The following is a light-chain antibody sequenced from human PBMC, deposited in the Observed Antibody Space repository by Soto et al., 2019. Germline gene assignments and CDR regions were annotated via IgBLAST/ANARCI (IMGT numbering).Light chain of an antibody. CDR3: QQYGGSPWT. CDR2: GAS. J-gene: IGKJ1*01. CDR1: QSVTSNH. V-gene: IGKV3-20*01. Sequence: EIVLTQSPGTLSLSPGERVTLSCRASQSVTSNHLAWYQQKPGQAPRLLIHGASSRATGISDRFSGSGSGTDFILSISRLEPEDFAVYYCQQYGGSPWTFGQGTKVDIK.